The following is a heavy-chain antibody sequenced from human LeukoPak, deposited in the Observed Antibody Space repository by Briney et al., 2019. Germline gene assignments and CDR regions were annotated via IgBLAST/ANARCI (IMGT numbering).Heavy chain of an antibody. CDR1: GFTFSSYS. V-gene: IGHV3-21*01. Sequence: PGGSLRLSCAASGFTFSSYSMNWVRQAPGKGLEWVSSISSSSSYIYYADSVKGRFTISRDNAKNSLYLQMNSLRAEDTAVYYCARDRLAAAGYFDYWGQGTLVTVSS. D-gene: IGHD6-13*01. J-gene: IGHJ4*02. CDR3: ARDRLAAAGYFDY. CDR2: ISSSSSYI.